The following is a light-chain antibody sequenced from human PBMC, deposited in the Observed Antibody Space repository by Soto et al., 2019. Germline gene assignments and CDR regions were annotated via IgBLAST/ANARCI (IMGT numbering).Light chain of an antibody. CDR1: SSDIGAYY. J-gene: IGLJ1*01. CDR2: EVT. CDR3: NSYTTLSNRV. Sequence: QSVLTQPASVSGSPGQSITISCTGTSSDIGAYYVSWYQQHPGKAPKLLIYEVTNRPSGVSDRFSGSKSGNTASLTISGLQAEDEANYYCNSYTTLSNRVFGTGTKLTVL. V-gene: IGLV2-14*01.